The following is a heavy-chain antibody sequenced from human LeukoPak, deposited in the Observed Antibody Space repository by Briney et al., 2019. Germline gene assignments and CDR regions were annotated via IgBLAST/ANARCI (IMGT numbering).Heavy chain of an antibody. Sequence: SETLSLTCAVYGGSFSGYYWSWIRQPPGKGLEWIGYIYYSGSTNYNPSLKSRVTISVDTSKNQFSLKLSSVTAADTAVYYCASSRDGYNYIDYWGQGNLVTVSS. CDR2: IYYSGST. D-gene: IGHD5-24*01. V-gene: IGHV4-59*01. CDR3: ASSRDGYNYIDY. J-gene: IGHJ4*02. CDR1: GGSFSGYY.